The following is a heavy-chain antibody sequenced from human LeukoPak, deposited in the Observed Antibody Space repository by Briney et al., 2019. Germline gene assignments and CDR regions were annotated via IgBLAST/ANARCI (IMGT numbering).Heavy chain of an antibody. Sequence: PGGSLRLSCSASGFTFSSYAMHWVRQAPGKGLVWVSRINSDGRSTSYADSVKGRFTISRDNAKNTLYLQMNSLRAEDTAVYYCARGYYDSSGYYLIDYWGQGTLVTVSS. CDR3: ARGYYDSSGYYLIDY. CDR2: INSDGRST. V-gene: IGHV3-74*01. CDR1: GFTFSSYA. D-gene: IGHD3-22*01. J-gene: IGHJ4*02.